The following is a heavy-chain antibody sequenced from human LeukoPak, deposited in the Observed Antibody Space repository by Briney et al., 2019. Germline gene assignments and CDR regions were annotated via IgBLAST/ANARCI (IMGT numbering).Heavy chain of an antibody. V-gene: IGHV4-59*08. J-gene: IGHJ3*02. Sequence: SETLSLTCTVSGGSISNYYWSWIRQPPGKGLGWIGYIYYSGSTNYNPSLKSRVTISVDTSKNQFSLKLSSVTAADTAVYYCARRDHYGVKAFDIWGQGTMVTVSS. CDR1: GGSISNYY. D-gene: IGHD4-17*01. CDR2: IYYSGST. CDR3: ARRDHYGVKAFDI.